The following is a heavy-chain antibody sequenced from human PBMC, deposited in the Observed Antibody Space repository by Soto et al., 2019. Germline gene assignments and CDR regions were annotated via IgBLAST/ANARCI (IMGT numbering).Heavy chain of an antibody. Sequence: PGGSLRLSCAASGVPFSNYAMSWVRQAPGKGLEWVSTISGSGDNTDYVDSVKGRFTISRDNSKNTLYLQMNSLRAEDTAVYYCAKDPLTVTPYFDYWGQGTLVTV. D-gene: IGHD4-17*01. J-gene: IGHJ4*02. CDR2: ISGSGDNT. CDR1: GVPFSNYA. V-gene: IGHV3-23*01. CDR3: AKDPLTVTPYFDY.